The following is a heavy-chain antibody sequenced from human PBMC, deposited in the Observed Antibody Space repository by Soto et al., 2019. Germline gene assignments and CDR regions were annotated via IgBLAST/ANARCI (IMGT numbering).Heavy chain of an antibody. CDR3: AKKSTDSSGYFDS. D-gene: IGHD2-2*01. Sequence: GGSLRLSCAASGFIFSNYAMSWVRQAPGKGLEWVSGISGSAGSTYNADSVKGRFTISRDNSKNTMYMQMSSLRAEDTAVYYCAKKSTDSSGYFDSWGKGTLVTVSS. J-gene: IGHJ4*02. CDR1: GFIFSNYA. CDR2: ISGSAGST. V-gene: IGHV3-23*01.